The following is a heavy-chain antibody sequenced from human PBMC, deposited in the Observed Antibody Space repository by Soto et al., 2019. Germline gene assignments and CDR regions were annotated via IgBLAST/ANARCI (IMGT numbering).Heavy chain of an antibody. CDR2: INPSGGST. CDR1: GYTFTSYY. D-gene: IGHD3-22*01. CDR3: ARGTDYDSSGYYLSYYYYGMDV. J-gene: IGHJ6*02. Sequence: GASVKVSCKASGYTFTSYYMHWVRQAPGQRLEWKGKINPSGGSTSYAQKFQGRVTMTRDTSTSTVYMELSSLRSEDTAVYYCARGTDYDSSGYYLSYYYYGMDVWGQGTTVTVSS. V-gene: IGHV1-46*01.